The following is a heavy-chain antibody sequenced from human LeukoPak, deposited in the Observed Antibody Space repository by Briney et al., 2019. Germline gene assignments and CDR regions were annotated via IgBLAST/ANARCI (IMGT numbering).Heavy chain of an antibody. V-gene: IGHV3-30*02. Sequence: GGSLRLSCAASGFTFSNHGMHWVRQAPGKGLEWVAFIRYDGTDKYYADSVKGRFTISRDNSENAVSLQLNSLRAEDTAVYYCGKGLAYTYPYSGNMDVWGKGTTVTISS. CDR3: GKGLAYTYPYSGNMDV. CDR1: GFTFSNHG. D-gene: IGHD5-18*01. CDR2: IRYDGTDK. J-gene: IGHJ6*03.